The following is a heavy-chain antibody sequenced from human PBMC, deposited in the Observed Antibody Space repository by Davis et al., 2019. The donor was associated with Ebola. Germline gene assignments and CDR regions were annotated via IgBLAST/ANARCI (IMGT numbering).Heavy chain of an antibody. V-gene: IGHV1-24*01. CDR2: FDPEDGET. Sequence: ASVKVSCKVSGYTLTELSMHWVRQAPGKGLEWMGGFDPEDGETIYAQKFQGRVTMTEDTSTDTAYMELSSLRSEDTAVYYCATCIAAAGTDYYYYMDVWGKGTTVTVSS. CDR3: ATCIAAAGTDYYYYMDV. CDR1: GYTLTELS. D-gene: IGHD6-13*01. J-gene: IGHJ6*03.